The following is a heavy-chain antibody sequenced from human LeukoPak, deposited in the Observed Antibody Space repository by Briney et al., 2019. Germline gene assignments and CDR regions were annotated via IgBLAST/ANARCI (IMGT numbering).Heavy chain of an antibody. Sequence: GGSLRLSCVTSGYTFYNYGVSWVRQAPGKGLEWVSGLNWNGSTTGYADSVKGRFTISRDNAKSSLYLQMSSLRAEDTALYYCGRNTKDYWGQGTLVTVSS. CDR2: LNWNGSTT. D-gene: IGHD2-2*01. J-gene: IGHJ4*02. CDR3: GRNTKDY. V-gene: IGHV3-20*04. CDR1: GYTFYNYG.